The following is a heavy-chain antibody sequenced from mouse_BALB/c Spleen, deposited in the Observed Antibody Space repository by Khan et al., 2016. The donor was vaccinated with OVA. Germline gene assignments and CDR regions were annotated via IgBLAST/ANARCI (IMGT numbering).Heavy chain of an antibody. CDR2: ISYSGNT. Sequence: EVKLLESGPGLVKPSQSLSLTCTVTGYSITSDYAWNWLRPFPGSKLEWMGFISYSGNTNYNPSLKSRFSITRDTSKNLFFLQLNSVTTEDTATYYWARVYGGDLDYWGQGTTLTVSS. D-gene: IGHD1-1*01. CDR3: ARVYGGDLDY. V-gene: IGHV3-2*02. CDR1: GYSITSDYA. J-gene: IGHJ2*01.